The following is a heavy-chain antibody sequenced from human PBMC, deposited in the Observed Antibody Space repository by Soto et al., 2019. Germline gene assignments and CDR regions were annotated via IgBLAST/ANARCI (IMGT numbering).Heavy chain of an antibody. V-gene: IGHV3-23*01. Sequence: GGSLRLSCAASGFTFSSYAMSWVRQAPGEGLEWVSAISGSGGSTYYADSVKGRFTISRDNSKNTLYLQMNSLRAEDTAVYYCAKDPYSSSWSPHRWFDPWGQGTLVTVSS. CDR1: GFTFSSYA. J-gene: IGHJ5*02. D-gene: IGHD6-13*01. CDR3: AKDPYSSSWSPHRWFDP. CDR2: ISGSGGST.